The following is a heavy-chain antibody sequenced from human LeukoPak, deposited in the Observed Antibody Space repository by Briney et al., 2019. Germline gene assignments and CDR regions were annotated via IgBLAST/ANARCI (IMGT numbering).Heavy chain of an antibody. Sequence: PGRSLRLSCAASGFTFSSYAMHWVRQAPGKGLEWVAVISYDGSNKYYADSVKGRFTISRDNCKNTLYLQMNSLRAEDTAVYYCAREGRYDILTPPFDYWGQGTLVTVSS. CDR2: ISYDGSNK. CDR1: GFTFSSYA. CDR3: AREGRYDILTPPFDY. J-gene: IGHJ4*02. V-gene: IGHV3-30*04. D-gene: IGHD3-9*01.